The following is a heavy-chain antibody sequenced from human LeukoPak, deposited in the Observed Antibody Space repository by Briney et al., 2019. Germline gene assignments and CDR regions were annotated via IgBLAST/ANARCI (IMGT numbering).Heavy chain of an antibody. V-gene: IGHV4-59*01. CDR2: IYYSGST. D-gene: IGHD3-9*01. Sequence: ETLSLTCTVSDGSISSYYWSWIRQPPGKGLEWIGYIYYSGSTNYNPSLTSRVTISVDTSKNQFSLKLSSVTAADTAVYYCARWGTYYDILTVPGWFDPWGQGTLVTVSS. CDR3: ARWGTYYDILTVPGWFDP. J-gene: IGHJ5*02. CDR1: DGSISSYY.